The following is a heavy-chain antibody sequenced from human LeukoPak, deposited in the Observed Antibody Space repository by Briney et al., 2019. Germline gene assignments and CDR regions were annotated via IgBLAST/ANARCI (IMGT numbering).Heavy chain of an antibody. V-gene: IGHV3-23*01. CDR1: GFTFSSYA. CDR2: ISGSGGRT. CDR3: AKLHGGDFP. J-gene: IGHJ4*02. D-gene: IGHD2-21*02. Sequence: GGSLRLSCAASGFTFSSYAMSWVRQGPGKGREWVSGISGSGGRTYYADSVKGRFTISRDNAKNTLYLQMNSLRVEDTAVYYCAKLHGGDFPWGQGTLVTVSS.